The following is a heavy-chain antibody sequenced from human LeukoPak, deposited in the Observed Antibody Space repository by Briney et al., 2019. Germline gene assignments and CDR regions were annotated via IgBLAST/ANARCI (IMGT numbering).Heavy chain of an antibody. V-gene: IGHV1-69*01. CDR3: ARDLFERYYDSSGYYP. J-gene: IGHJ5*02. D-gene: IGHD3-22*01. CDR2: IIPIFGTA. Sequence: ASVKVSCKASGGTFSSYAISWVRQAPGQGLEWMGGIIPIFGTANYAQKFQGRVTITADESTSTAYMELSSLRSEDTAVYYCARDLFERYYDSSGYYPWGQGTLVTVSS. CDR1: GGTFSSYA.